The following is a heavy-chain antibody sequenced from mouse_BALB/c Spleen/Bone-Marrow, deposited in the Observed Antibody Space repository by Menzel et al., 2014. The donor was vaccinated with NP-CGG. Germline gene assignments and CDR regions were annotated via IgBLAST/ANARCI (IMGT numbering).Heavy chain of an antibody. CDR1: GYTFTNYW. V-gene: IGHV1-7*01. D-gene: IGHD1-1*01. CDR2: INPSTGYT. CDR3: ARIYYYGRDY. J-gene: IGHJ2*01. Sequence: ESGAELAKPGASVKMSCKASGYTFTNYWMHWVKPRPGQGLEWIGYINPSTGYTEYNQKFKDKATLTADKSSSTAYMQLSSLTSEDSAVYYCARIYYYGRDYWGQGTTLTVSS.